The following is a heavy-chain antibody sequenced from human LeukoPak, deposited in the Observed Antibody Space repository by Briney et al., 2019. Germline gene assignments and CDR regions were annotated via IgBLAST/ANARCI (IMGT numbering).Heavy chain of an antibody. CDR3: AKDEGRYFDWSPIMT. CDR1: GFTFDDYA. J-gene: IGHJ4*02. Sequence: GGSLRLSCAASGFTFDDYAMHWVRQAPGKGLEWVSGISWNSGSIGYADSVRGRFTISRDNAKNSLYLQMNSLRAEDTALYYCAKDEGRYFDWSPIMTWGQGTLVTVSS. V-gene: IGHV3-9*01. D-gene: IGHD3-9*01. CDR2: ISWNSGSI.